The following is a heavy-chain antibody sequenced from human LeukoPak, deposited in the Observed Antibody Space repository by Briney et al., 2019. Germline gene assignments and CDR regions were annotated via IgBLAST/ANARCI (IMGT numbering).Heavy chain of an antibody. CDR3: AKLSLRNIMISGNWFDS. D-gene: IGHD3-16*01. J-gene: IGHJ5*01. V-gene: IGHV3-23*01. Sequence: PGGSLRLSCAASGSTFSSYWMSWVRQTPGKGLEWVSSISGSGDSTFYADSVKGRFSISRDNSKNTLYVQMNSLRVEDTAVYYCAKLSLRNIMISGNWFDSWGQGTLATVSS. CDR1: GSTFSSYW. CDR2: ISGSGDST.